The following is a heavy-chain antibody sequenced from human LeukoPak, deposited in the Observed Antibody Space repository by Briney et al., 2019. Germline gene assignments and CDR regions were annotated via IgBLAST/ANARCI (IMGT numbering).Heavy chain of an antibody. J-gene: IGHJ3*02. CDR3: SRGGSRLFDI. D-gene: IGHD5/OR15-5a*01. CDR2: ISGGSGTI. Sequence: GGSLRLSCAASGFIFNSYSMNWVRQAPGKGLEWVSYISGGSGTIYYADSVKGRFTISRDNAKNSLYLQMNSLRDEDTAVYYCSRGGSRLFDIWGQGTMVTVSS. CDR1: GFIFNSYS. V-gene: IGHV3-48*02.